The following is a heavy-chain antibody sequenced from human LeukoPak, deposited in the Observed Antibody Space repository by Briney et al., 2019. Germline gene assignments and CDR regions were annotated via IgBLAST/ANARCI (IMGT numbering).Heavy chain of an antibody. Sequence: GGSLRLSCAASGFTFSSYWMHWVRQAPGKGLVWVSRINSDGSSTSYADSVEGRFTISRDNAKNTLYLQMNSLRAEDTAVYYCARDVYRGSYFNPGGQGTLVTVSS. V-gene: IGHV3-74*01. J-gene: IGHJ5*02. CDR1: GFTFSSYW. CDR3: ARDVYRGSYFNP. D-gene: IGHD1-26*01. CDR2: INSDGSST.